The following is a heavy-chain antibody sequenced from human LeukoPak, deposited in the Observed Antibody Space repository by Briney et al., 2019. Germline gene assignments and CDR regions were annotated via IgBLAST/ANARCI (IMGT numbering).Heavy chain of an antibody. CDR1: GVSISSISYY. J-gene: IGHJ5*02. CDR2: MYHNGST. Sequence: TSETVSLTCTVSGVSISSISYYGGWIRQPPGKGVEWIGSMYHNGSTYDNPSPKSRVTISVDTSKNQFSLKLSSVTAADTAVYYCARDGYYYGSGSYPFDPWGQGTLVTVSS. CDR3: ARDGYYYGSGSYPFDP. D-gene: IGHD3-10*01. V-gene: IGHV4-39*07.